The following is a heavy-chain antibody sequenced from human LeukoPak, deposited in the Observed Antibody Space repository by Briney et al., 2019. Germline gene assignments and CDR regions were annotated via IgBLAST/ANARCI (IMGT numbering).Heavy chain of an antibody. V-gene: IGHV4-39*07. J-gene: IGHJ5*02. CDR1: GGSISSSSYY. Sequence: SETLSLTCTVSGGSISSSSYYWGWIRQPPGKGLEWIGSIYYSGSTYYNPSLKSRVTISVDTSRNQFSLKLSSVTAADTAVYSCARGGTTYYYDSSGRWFDPWGQGTLVTVSS. CDR2: IYYSGST. D-gene: IGHD3-22*01. CDR3: ARGGTTYYYDSSGRWFDP.